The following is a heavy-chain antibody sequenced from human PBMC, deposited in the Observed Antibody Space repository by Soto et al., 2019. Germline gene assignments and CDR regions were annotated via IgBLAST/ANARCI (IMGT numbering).Heavy chain of an antibody. CDR3: AKDARGYSYGYYYYYYMDV. CDR1: GFTFSSYA. J-gene: IGHJ6*03. V-gene: IGHV3-23*01. Sequence: GGSLRLSCAASGFTFSSYAMSWVRQAPGKGLEWVSAISGSGGSTYYADSVKGRFTISRDNSKNTLYLQMNSLRAEDTAVYYCAKDARGYSYGYYYYYYMDVWGKGTTVTVSS. D-gene: IGHD5-18*01. CDR2: ISGSGGST.